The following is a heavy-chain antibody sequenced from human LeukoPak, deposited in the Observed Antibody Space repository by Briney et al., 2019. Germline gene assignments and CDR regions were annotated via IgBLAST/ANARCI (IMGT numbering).Heavy chain of an antibody. V-gene: IGHV3-21*01. CDR2: ISFSSTYI. CDR1: GFTSSNYS. J-gene: IGHJ4*02. Sequence: GGALRLSCAASGFTSSNYSMNWVRQAPGKGLEWVSSISFSSTYIYTADSLKGRITISRDNAKNSLYLQLSSLTAEDTAVYYCARRATTERGHSYGLDYWGQGTLVTVSS. CDR3: ARRATTERGHSYGLDY. D-gene: IGHD5-18*01.